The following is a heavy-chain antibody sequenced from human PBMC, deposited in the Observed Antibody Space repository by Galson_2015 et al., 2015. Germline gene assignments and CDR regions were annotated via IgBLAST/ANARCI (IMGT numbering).Heavy chain of an antibody. CDR1: GFTFSTYP. V-gene: IGHV3-23*01. J-gene: IGHJ3*02. CDR3: AKEKPTTTAFDI. D-gene: IGHD1-1*01. Sequence: SLRLSCAASGFTFSTYPMNWTRQAPGKGLEWVSTISGNGYSTYYGDSVKGRLIISRDNSKNTLYLQMNSLRAEDTAVYYCAKEKPTTTAFDIWGQGTVVTVSS. CDR2: ISGNGYST.